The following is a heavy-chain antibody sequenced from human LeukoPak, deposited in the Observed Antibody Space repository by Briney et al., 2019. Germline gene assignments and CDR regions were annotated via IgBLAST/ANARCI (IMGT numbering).Heavy chain of an antibody. D-gene: IGHD6-13*01. J-gene: IGHJ5*02. Sequence: PGRSLRLSCAASGFTFSSYAMHWVRQAPGKGLEWVSYISSSGSTIYYADSVKGRFTISRDNAKNSLYLQMNSLRAEDTALYYCARGAAWFNPWGQGTLVTVSS. CDR1: GFTFSSYA. CDR3: ARGAAWFNP. CDR2: ISSSGSTI. V-gene: IGHV3-48*04.